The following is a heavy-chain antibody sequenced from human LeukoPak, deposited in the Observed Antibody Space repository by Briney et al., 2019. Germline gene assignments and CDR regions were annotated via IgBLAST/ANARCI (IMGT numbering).Heavy chain of an antibody. J-gene: IGHJ5*02. V-gene: IGHV4-39*01. Sequence: SETLSLTCTVSGGSISSSSYYWGWIRQPPGKGLEWIGSIYSGNSYYNPSLKSRVTISVDTSKNQFSLKLSSVTAADTAVYYYAACKEYTSSWYVGHSRVRFDPWGQGTLVTVSS. CDR1: GGSISSSSYY. CDR2: IYSGNS. D-gene: IGHD6-13*01. CDR3: AACKEYTSSWYVGHSRVRFDP.